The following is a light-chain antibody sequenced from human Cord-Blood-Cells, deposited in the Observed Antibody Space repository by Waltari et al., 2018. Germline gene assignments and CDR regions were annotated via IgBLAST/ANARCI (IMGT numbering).Light chain of an antibody. V-gene: IGLV2-14*01. CDR1: SSDVGGYNY. CDR3: SSYTSSSTYWV. Sequence: QPALTQPAAVSGSPGQSITISCTGTSSDVGGYNYFSWYQQHPGKAPKLMIYDVSKRPSGVSNRFSGSKSGNTASLTISGLQAEDEADYYCSSYTSSSTYWVFGGGTKLTVL. CDR2: DVS. J-gene: IGLJ3*02.